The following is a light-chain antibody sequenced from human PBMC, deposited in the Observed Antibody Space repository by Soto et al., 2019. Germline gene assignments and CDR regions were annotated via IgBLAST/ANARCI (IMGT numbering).Light chain of an antibody. Sequence: EIVMTQSPATLSVSPGERATLSCRASQSVGSKLAWYQQKPGQAPRLLIYGASTRATGIPARFSGSGSGTEFTLTISSLQSEDFAVYYCQQYNNRPPLTFGGGTKVKIK. CDR2: GAS. CDR3: QQYNNRPPLT. V-gene: IGKV3-15*01. CDR1: QSVGSK. J-gene: IGKJ4*01.